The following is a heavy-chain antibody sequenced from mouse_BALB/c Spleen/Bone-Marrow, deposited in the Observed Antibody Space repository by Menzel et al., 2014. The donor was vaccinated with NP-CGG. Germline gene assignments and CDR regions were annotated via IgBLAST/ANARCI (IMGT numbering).Heavy chain of an antibody. CDR3: RCYDYTMYY. D-gene: IGHD1-1*01. CDR1: GYTFTSYW. Sequence: LQQSGFELVRPGVSVKLSCNASGYTFTSYWIHWVKQRPGQGLEWIGNIYPGSGSINYDEKFKSKATLTVDTSSSTAYMQLSSLASKNSAVYYCRCYDYTMYYWGQGTSATVSS. J-gene: IGHJ4*01. CDR2: IYPGSGSI. V-gene: IGHV1S22*01.